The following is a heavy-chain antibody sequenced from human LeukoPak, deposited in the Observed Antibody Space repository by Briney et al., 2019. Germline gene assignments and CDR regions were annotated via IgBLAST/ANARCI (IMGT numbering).Heavy chain of an antibody. Sequence: GGSLRLSRAASGFTFSDYYMSWIRQAPGKGLEWVSYISSSGSTIYYADSVKGRFTISRDNAKNSLYPQMNSLRAEDTAVYYCARDWYGYYFDYWGQGTLVTVSS. CDR1: GFTFSDYY. D-gene: IGHD3-10*01. CDR2: ISSSGSTI. V-gene: IGHV3-11*04. J-gene: IGHJ4*02. CDR3: ARDWYGYYFDY.